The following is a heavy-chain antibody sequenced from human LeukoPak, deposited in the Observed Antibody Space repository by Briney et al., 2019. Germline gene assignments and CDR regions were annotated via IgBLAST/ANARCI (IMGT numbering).Heavy chain of an antibody. D-gene: IGHD6-19*01. CDR3: AKDYSSGGYYFDY. J-gene: IGHJ4*02. V-gene: IGHV3-30*02. CDR2: IRYDGSDK. CDR1: GFTFSTFA. Sequence: SGGSLRLSCAASGFTFSTFAMSWVRQAPGKGLEWVTFIRYDGSDKYYPDSVKGRFTISRDNSKNTLYLQMNSLRVEDTAVYYCAKDYSSGGYYFDYWGQGTLVTVSS.